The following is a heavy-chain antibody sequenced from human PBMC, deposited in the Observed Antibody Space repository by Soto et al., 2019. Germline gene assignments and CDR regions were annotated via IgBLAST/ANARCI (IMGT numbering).Heavy chain of an antibody. V-gene: IGHV1-69*13. D-gene: IGHD2-2*01. CDR3: ARGTDCSSTSCYLDYYYGMDV. Sequence: SVKVSCKASGGTFSSYAISWVRQAPGQGLEWMGGIIPILGTANYAQKFQGRVTITADESTSTAYMELSSLRSEDTAVYYCARGTDCSSTSCYLDYYYGMDVWGQGTTVTVSS. CDR1: GGTFSSYA. CDR2: IIPILGTA. J-gene: IGHJ6*02.